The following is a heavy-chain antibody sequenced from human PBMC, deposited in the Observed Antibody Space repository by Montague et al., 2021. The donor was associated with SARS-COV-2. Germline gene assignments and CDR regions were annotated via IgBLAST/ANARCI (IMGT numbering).Heavy chain of an antibody. V-gene: IGHV6-1*01. J-gene: IGHJ6*03. D-gene: IGHD1-14*01. CDR1: GDSVSSNSAA. CDR3: ARATEWRGYCYYYYMDV. CDR2: TYYRSRWFN. Sequence: CAISGDSVSSNSAAWNWIRQSPSRGLEWLGRTYYRSRWFNDYAVSIRSRITINPDTSKNQFSLQLNSVTPEDTAVYYCARATEWRGYCYYYYMDVWGKGTTVTVSS.